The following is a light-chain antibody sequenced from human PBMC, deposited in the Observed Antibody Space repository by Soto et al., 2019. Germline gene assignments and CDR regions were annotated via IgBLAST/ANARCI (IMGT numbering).Light chain of an antibody. CDR1: QSISTY. Sequence: DIQMTQSPSSLSASVGDRVTISCRASQSISTYLNWYQQKPGKAPKVLIYGASSLPRGVPSRFSGSGSETDFTLIISSLQPDDFATYYCQQSHSGKTFGQGTKVEFK. V-gene: IGKV1-39*01. CDR2: GAS. CDR3: QQSHSGKT. J-gene: IGKJ1*01.